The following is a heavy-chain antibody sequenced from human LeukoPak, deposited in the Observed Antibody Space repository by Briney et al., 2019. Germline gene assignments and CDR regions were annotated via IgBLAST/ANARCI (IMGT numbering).Heavy chain of an antibody. CDR1: GFTFDEYA. CDR2: ISWNSGLI. V-gene: IGHV3-9*01. Sequence: GGSLRLSCAASGFTFDEYAMHWVRQAPGKGLEWVSGISWNSGLIDYADSVKGRFTISRDNAKNSLYLQMNSLKAEDTAFYYCAKVGIFGLVTYYFDYWGQGTLVAVSS. D-gene: IGHD3/OR15-3a*01. CDR3: AKVGIFGLVTYYFDY. J-gene: IGHJ4*02.